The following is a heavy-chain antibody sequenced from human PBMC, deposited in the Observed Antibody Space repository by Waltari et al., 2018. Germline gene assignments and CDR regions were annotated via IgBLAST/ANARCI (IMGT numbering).Heavy chain of an antibody. CDR2: EHPNSGNA. V-gene: IGHV1-8*03. CDR1: GYPFTSSD. J-gene: IGHJ5*02. CDR3: ARGHYDLGSGPNCFDP. D-gene: IGHD3-3*01. Sequence: QVQLVQSGAEVKKPGASVKVSCTASGYPFTSSDINWVRQATGRGLEWMESEHPNSGNAGYAHKFQGRVTITRNTSTSTPYKEQSSMITEDTAVYYCARGHYDLGSGPNCFDPWGQGTLVTVSS.